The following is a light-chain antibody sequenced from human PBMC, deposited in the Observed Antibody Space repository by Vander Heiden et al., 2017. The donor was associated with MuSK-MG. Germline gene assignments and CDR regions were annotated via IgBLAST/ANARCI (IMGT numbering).Light chain of an antibody. CDR1: QSISSY. Sequence: DIQLTQSPSSLSASVGDRVTITCRASQSISSYLNWYQQQPGKAPKLLIYAASSLQSGVPSRFSGSGSGTDFTLTISSLQPEDFSTYYCQQSYSTPLCTFGPGTKVDIK. CDR3: QQSYSTPLCT. J-gene: IGKJ3*01. CDR2: AAS. V-gene: IGKV1-39*01.